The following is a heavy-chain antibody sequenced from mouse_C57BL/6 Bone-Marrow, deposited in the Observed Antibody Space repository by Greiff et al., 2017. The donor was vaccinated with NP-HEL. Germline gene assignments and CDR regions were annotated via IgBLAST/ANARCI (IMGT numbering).Heavy chain of an antibody. J-gene: IGHJ4*01. V-gene: IGHV5-17*01. Sequence: EVMLVESGGGLVKPGGSLKLSCAASGFTFSDYGMHWVRQAPEKGLEWVAYISSGSSTIYYADTVKGRFTFSRDNAKNTLFLQMTSLRSEDTAMYYCAKKRRRCLYAMDYWGQGTSVTVSS. CDR1: GFTFSDYG. CDR2: ISSGSSTI. CDR3: AKKRRRCLYAMDY. D-gene: IGHD2-12*01.